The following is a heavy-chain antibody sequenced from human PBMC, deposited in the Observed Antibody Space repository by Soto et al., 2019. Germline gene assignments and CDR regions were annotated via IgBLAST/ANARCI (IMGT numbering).Heavy chain of an antibody. CDR2: IKSKTDGGTT. CDR3: TTDSYITIVIIRFEY. CDR1: NVW. J-gene: IGHJ4*01. V-gene: IGHV3-15*01. D-gene: IGHD2-2*02. Sequence: NVWVSRIRKKKEKELEWVWRIKSKTDGGTTDFAAPVKGRFAISRDDSNNMVYLQMNSLKTEDTAVYFFTTDSYITIVIIRFEYLRHGTLVPVSS.